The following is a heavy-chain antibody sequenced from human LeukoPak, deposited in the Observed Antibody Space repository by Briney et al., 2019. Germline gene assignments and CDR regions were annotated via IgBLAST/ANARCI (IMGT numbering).Heavy chain of an antibody. CDR2: IHNTGST. J-gene: IGHJ3*01. CDR1: GGSINTDVYY. CDR3: VGDRYLGTWRAFDV. D-gene: IGHD2-15*01. V-gene: IGHV4-31*03. Sequence: SETLSLTCIVSGGSINTDVYYWTWIRKHPRKGLEWIGYIHNTGSTHNPTLKTRVTISKDTSANQFSLTLTSVTAADTAVYYCVGDRYLGTWRAFDVWGQGTMVTVSS.